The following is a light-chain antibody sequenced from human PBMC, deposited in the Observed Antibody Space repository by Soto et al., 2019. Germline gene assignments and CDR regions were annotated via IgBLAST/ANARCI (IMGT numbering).Light chain of an antibody. J-gene: IGLJ1*01. Sequence: QSALTQPASVSGSPGQSITISCTGTSSDVGGYNYVSWYQQHPGKATKLMIYDVSNRPSGVSNRFSGSKSGNTASLTISGLQAEDEADYYCSSYTSSSTLDKVFGTGTKVTVL. V-gene: IGLV2-14*01. CDR3: SSYTSSSTLDKV. CDR1: SSDVGGYNY. CDR2: DVS.